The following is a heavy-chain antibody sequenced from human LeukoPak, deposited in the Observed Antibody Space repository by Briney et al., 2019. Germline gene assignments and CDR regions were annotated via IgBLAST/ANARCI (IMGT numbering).Heavy chain of an antibody. J-gene: IGHJ4*02. CDR1: GGSISSSSYY. D-gene: IGHD6-13*01. V-gene: IGHV4-39*01. CDR3: ARSGYSSSWYETAFDY. Sequence: SETLSLTCTVSGGSISSSSYYWVWIRQPPGKGLEWIGSIYYSGSTYYNPSLKSRVTISVDTSKNQFSLKLSSVTAADTAVYYCARSGYSSSWYETAFDYWGQGTLVTVSS. CDR2: IYYSGST.